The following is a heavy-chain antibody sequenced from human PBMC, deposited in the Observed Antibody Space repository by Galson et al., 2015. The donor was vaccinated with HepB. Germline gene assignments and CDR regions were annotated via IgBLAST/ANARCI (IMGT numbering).Heavy chain of an antibody. V-gene: IGHV3-30-3*01. J-gene: IGHJ6*02. D-gene: IGHD2-15*01. Sequence: SLRLSCAASGFTFSSYAMHWVRQAPGKGLEWVAVIPYGGNYRYYADSVKGRFTAYRDNSKNVLYLHMHSLRAEDRAVYYCARTYCSGGRCYGLDVWGQGTTVTVSS. CDR2: IPYGGNYR. CDR1: GFTFSSYA. CDR3: ARTYCSGGRCYGLDV.